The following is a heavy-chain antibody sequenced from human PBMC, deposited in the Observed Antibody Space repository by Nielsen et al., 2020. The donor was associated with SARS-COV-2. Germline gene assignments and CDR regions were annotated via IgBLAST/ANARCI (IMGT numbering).Heavy chain of an antibody. CDR3: AKDHVRGYDFWSGYIRGDAFDI. J-gene: IGHJ3*02. D-gene: IGHD3-3*01. CDR2: ISYDGSNK. V-gene: IGHV3-30*18. Sequence: WIRQPPGKGLEWVAVISYDGSNKYYADSVKGRFTISRDNSKNTLYLQMNSLRAEDTAVYYCAKDHVRGYDFWSGYIRGDAFDIWGQGTMVTVSS.